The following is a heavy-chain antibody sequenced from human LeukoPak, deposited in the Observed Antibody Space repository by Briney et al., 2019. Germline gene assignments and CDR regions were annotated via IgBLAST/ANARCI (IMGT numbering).Heavy chain of an antibody. CDR3: ARVTLYGESALDY. CDR1: GFTFSSYG. D-gene: IGHD4-17*01. V-gene: IGHV3-21*05. CDR2: ISGSSSYT. J-gene: IGHJ4*02. Sequence: PGGSLRLSCAASGFTFSSYGMHWIRQAPGKGLEWVSYISGSSSYTIYADSVKGRFTISRDNAKNSLYLQMNSLRAEDTAVYYCARVTLYGESALDYWGQGTLVTVSS.